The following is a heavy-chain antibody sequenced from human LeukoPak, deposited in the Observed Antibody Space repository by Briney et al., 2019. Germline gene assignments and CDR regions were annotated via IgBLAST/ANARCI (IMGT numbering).Heavy chain of an antibody. Sequence: SETLSLTCTVSGGSISSGGYYWSWIRQHPGKGLEWIGYIYYSGSTYYNPSLKSRVTISVDTSKNQFSLKLSSVTAADTAVYYCARSAGYSYGYDAFDIWGQGTMVTVSS. V-gene: IGHV4-31*03. CDR2: IYYSGST. J-gene: IGHJ3*02. D-gene: IGHD5-18*01. CDR3: ARSAGYSYGYDAFDI. CDR1: GGSISSGGYY.